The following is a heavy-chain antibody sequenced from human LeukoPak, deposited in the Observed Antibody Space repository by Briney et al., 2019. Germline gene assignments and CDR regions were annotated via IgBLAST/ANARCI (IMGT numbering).Heavy chain of an antibody. CDR3: AKLTTVTTGDY. D-gene: IGHD4-17*01. Sequence: GGSLRVSCAVSGFTFGSYAMTWVRQAPGKGLEWVSYVSGSGGSTYYADSVKGRFTISRDNSKNTLYLQMNNLRAEDTAVYYCAKLTTVTTGDYWGQGTLVTVSS. CDR1: GFTFGSYA. V-gene: IGHV3-23*01. CDR2: VSGSGGST. J-gene: IGHJ4*02.